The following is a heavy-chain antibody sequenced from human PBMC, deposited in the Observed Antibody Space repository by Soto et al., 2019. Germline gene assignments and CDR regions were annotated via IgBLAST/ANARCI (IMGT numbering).Heavy chain of an antibody. CDR1: GFTFDDYA. V-gene: IGHV3-9*01. D-gene: IGHD5-18*01. J-gene: IGHJ4*02. CDR3: AKGRSYGLFDY. CDR2: ISWNSIRI. Sequence: EVQLVESGGGLVQPGRSLRLSCAASGFTFDDYAMYWVRQAPGKGLELVSGISWNSIRIEYADSVKGRFTIPRDNAKNSLSLQMNSLRAEDTALYYCAKGRSYGLFDYWGQGTLVTVSS.